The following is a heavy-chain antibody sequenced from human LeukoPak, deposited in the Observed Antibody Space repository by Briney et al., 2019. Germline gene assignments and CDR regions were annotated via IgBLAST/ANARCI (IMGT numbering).Heavy chain of an antibody. CDR1: GFTFSYYD. D-gene: IGHD3-22*01. CDR3: AKRISGYTFDS. CDR2: ISGSGVYT. V-gene: IGHV3-23*01. J-gene: IGHJ4*02. Sequence: PGGSLRLSCAASGFTFSYYDMSWVRQAPGKGLEWVSAISGSGVYTYYADSVKGRFTISRDNCKNTLHLQMNGLRAEDTAVYYCAKRISGYTFDSWGQGTLVTVST.